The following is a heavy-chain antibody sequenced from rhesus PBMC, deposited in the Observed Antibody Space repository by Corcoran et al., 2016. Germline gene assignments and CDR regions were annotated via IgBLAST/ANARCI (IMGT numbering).Heavy chain of an antibody. D-gene: IGHD6S26*01. CDR1: GGSISDSYR. CDR3: ASGSGWSYFDY. V-gene: IGHV4S10*01. J-gene: IGHJ4*01. Sequence: QVQLQESGPGVVKPSETLSLTCAVSGGSISDSYRWSWIRQPPGKGLEWIGYIYGSSTSTNYNPSLKSRVTISNDTSKHQFSLKLSSVTAADTAVYYCASGSGWSYFDYWGQGVLVTVSS. CDR2: IYGSSTST.